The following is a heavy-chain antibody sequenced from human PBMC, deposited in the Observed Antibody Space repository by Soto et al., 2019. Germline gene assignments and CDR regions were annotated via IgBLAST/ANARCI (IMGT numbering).Heavy chain of an antibody. J-gene: IGHJ4*02. V-gene: IGHV3-74*01. CDR1: GFTFSSYW. CDR2: INSDGSST. CDR3: ARALTYYDDIDY. D-gene: IGHD3-22*01. Sequence: EVQLVESGGGLVQPGGSLRLSCAASGFTFSSYWMHWVRQAPGKGLVWVSRINSDGSSTTYADSVKGRFTISRDNAKNTLYLQMNSLRAEDTAVYYCARALTYYDDIDYWGQGTLVTVSS.